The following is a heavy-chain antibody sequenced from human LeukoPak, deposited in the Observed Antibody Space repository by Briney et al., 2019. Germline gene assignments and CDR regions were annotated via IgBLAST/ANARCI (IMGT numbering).Heavy chain of an antibody. CDR1: GFTFRIYG. D-gene: IGHD3-22*01. V-gene: IGHV3-23*01. J-gene: IGHJ4*02. Sequence: PGGSLRLSCAASGFTFRIYGMNWVRQAPGKGLEWVSGISPGGEIPYYADSVKGRFTISRDNSKNTLYLQMNSLRGEDTAVYYCAKMGKYYYDSSGRFDYWGQGTLVTVSS. CDR3: AKMGKYYYDSSGRFDY. CDR2: ISPGGEIP.